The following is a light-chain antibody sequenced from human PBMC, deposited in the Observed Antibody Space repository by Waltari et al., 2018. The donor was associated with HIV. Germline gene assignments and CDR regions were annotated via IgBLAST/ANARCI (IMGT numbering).Light chain of an antibody. V-gene: IGKV2-28*01. Sequence: DIVMTQSPLSLHATLGEPASISCRSSQSLLHSNGYNYLDWYLQKPGQSPQLLLYLGSDRASGVPDRFSGSGSGTDFTLKISRVEAEDLGIYYCIEPLQATFGRGTRLEIK. CDR1: QSLLHSNGYNY. J-gene: IGKJ5*01. CDR2: LGS. CDR3: IEPLQAT.